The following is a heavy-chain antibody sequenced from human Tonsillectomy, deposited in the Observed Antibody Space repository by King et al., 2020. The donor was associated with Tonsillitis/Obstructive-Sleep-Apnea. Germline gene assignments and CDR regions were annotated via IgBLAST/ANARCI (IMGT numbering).Heavy chain of an antibody. CDR2: ISWNSAKL. J-gene: IGHJ3*02. Sequence: QLVQSGGGLVQPGRSLRLSCAASGFTFDDYAMYWVRQAPGKGLEWVSGISWNSAKLVYADTVKGRFTISRDNAKHSVYLQLNSLRTEDTALYYCTKDLIIATSGTPGDAFDIWGQGTMVTVSS. CDR1: GFTFDDYA. V-gene: IGHV3-9*01. D-gene: IGHD6-13*01. CDR3: TKDLIIATSGTPGDAFDI.